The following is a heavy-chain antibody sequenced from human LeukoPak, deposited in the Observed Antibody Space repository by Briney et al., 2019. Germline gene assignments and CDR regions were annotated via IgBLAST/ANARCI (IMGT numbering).Heavy chain of an antibody. Sequence: GGSLRLSCAASGFTFSSYGMHWVRQAPGKGLEWVAVISYDGSNKYYADSVKGRFTISRDNAKNSLYLQMNSLRAEDTAVYYCAREGDQLLANDYWGQGTLVTVSS. CDR2: ISYDGSNK. D-gene: IGHD2-2*01. V-gene: IGHV3-30*03. CDR1: GFTFSSYG. J-gene: IGHJ4*02. CDR3: AREGDQLLANDY.